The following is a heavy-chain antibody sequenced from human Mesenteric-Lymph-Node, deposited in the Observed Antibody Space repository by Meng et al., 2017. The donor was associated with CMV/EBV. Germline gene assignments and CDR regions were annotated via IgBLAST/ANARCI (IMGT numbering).Heavy chain of an antibody. Sequence: CKGSGYSFSSYWIGWVRQMPGKGLEWMGIIYPGDSDTRYSPSFQGQVTISADKSISTAYLQWGSLKASDTAMYYCARGTMVRGQFDYWGQGTLVTVSS. CDR2: IYPGDSDT. V-gene: IGHV5-51*01. CDR1: GYSFSSYW. CDR3: ARGTMVRGQFDY. J-gene: IGHJ4*02. D-gene: IGHD3-10*01.